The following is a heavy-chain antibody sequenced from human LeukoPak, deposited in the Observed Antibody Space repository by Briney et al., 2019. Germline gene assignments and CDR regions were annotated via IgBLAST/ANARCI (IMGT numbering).Heavy chain of an antibody. J-gene: IGHJ4*02. CDR3: AKDRGYSYGYDY. D-gene: IGHD5-18*01. CDR2: ISYDGSNK. CDR1: GFTFSSYG. V-gene: IGHV3-30*18. Sequence: GRSLRLSCAASGFTFSSYGMHWVRQAPGKGLEWVAVISYDGSNKYYADSVRGRFTISRDNSKNTLHLQMNSLRAEDTAVYYCAKDRGYSYGYDYWGQGTLVTVSS.